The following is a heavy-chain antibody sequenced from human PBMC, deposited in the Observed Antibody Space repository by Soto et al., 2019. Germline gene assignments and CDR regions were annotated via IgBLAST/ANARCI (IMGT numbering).Heavy chain of an antibody. V-gene: IGHV4-59*01. Sequence: PSETLSLTCTVSGGSISSYYWTWIRQPPGKGLEWIGYIYYSGSTYYNPSLKSRVTISVDTSKNQFSLRLNSVTAADTAVYYCARRTMTTIYYYGMDVWGQGTTVTVSS. CDR2: IYYSGST. J-gene: IGHJ6*02. D-gene: IGHD4-17*01. CDR1: GGSISSYY. CDR3: ARRTMTTIYYYGMDV.